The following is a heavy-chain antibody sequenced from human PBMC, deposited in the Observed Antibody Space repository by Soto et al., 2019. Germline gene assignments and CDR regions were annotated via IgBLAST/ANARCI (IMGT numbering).Heavy chain of an antibody. CDR2: IWYDGSNK. CDR3: ARGRTYDPLRYFDWLLH. CDR1: GFTFSSYG. D-gene: IGHD3-9*01. Sequence: PGGSLRLSCAASGFTFSSYGMHWVRQAPGKGLEWVAVIWYDGSNKYYADSVKGRFTISRDNSKNTLYLQMNSLRAEDTAVYYSARGRTYDPLRYFDWLLHWGQGTLVTVSS. V-gene: IGHV3-33*01. J-gene: IGHJ4*02.